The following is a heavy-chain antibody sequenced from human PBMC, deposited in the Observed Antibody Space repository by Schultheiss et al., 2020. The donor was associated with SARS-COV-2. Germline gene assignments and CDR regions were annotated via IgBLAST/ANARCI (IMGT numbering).Heavy chain of an antibody. D-gene: IGHD3-10*01. Sequence: SETLSLTCTVSGGSISSGDYYWSWIRQPPGKGLEWIGYIYYSGSTNYNPSLKSRVTISVDTSKNQFSLKLSSVTAADTAVYYCARDGLLWFGEFGVDYWGQGTLVTVSS. V-gene: IGHV4-61*08. J-gene: IGHJ4*02. CDR3: ARDGLLWFGEFGVDY. CDR2: IYYSGST. CDR1: GGSISSGDYY.